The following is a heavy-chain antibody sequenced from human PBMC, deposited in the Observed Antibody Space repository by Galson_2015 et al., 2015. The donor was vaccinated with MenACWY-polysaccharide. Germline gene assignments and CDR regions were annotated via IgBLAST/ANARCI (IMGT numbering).Heavy chain of an antibody. CDR2: INSDGSST. V-gene: IGHV3-74*01. D-gene: IGHD1-1*01. CDR3: ARQCGPGKTGTPSCIDV. CDR1: GFTFSSYW. Sequence: SLRLSCAASGFTFSSYWMHWVRHVPGKGLVWLSRINSDGSSTSYADSVKGRFTISRDNAKNTVYLQMNSLRAEDTAVYYCARQCGPGKTGTPSCIDVWGKGTTVTVSS. J-gene: IGHJ6*03.